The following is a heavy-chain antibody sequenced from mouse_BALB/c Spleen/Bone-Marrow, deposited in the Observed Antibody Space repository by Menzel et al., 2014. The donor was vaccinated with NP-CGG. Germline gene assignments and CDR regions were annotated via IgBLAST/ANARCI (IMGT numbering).Heavy chain of an antibody. V-gene: IGHV1S137*01. CDR1: GYTFTDYA. CDR3: ARDAMDY. J-gene: IGHJ4*01. CDR2: ISTYYGDA. Sequence: VKLVESGAELVRPGVSVKISCKGSGYTFTDYAMHWVKQSHAKSLEWIGVISTYYGDASYNQKFKGKATMTVDKSSSTAYMELARLTSEDSAIYHCARDAMDYWGQGTSVTVSS.